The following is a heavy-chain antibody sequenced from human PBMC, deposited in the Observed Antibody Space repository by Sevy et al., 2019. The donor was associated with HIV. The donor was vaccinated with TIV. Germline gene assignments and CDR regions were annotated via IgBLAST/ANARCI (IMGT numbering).Heavy chain of an antibody. Sequence: GGSLRLSCAAPGFTFNNSALSWVRQAPGKGLVWVSRINSDGSSTSYADSVKGRFTISRDNAKNTLYLQMNSLRAEDTAVYYCARGISGDFDYWGQGTLVTVSS. CDR1: GFTFNNSA. D-gene: IGHD3-10*01. J-gene: IGHJ4*02. CDR3: ARGISGDFDY. V-gene: IGHV3-74*01. CDR2: INSDGSST.